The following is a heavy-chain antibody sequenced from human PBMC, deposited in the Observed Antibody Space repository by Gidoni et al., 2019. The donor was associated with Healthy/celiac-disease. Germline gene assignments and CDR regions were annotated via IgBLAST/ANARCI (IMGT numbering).Heavy chain of an antibody. CDR3: ARDSGRGCFDY. Sequence: EVQLVESGGGLVQPGGSLRLSCAASGFTFSSYDMHWVRQATGKGLEWVSAIGTAGDTYYPGSVKGRFTISRENAKNSLYLQMNSLRAGDTAVYYCARDSGRGCFDYWGQGTLVTVSS. V-gene: IGHV3-13*01. J-gene: IGHJ4*02. D-gene: IGHD6-25*01. CDR1: GFTFSSYD. CDR2: IGTAGDT.